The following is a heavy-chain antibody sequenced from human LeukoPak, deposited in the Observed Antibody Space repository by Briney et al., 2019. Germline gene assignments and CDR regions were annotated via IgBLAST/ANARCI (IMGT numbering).Heavy chain of an antibody. J-gene: IGHJ3*02. CDR2: IYYSGST. Sequence: SETLSLTCTVSGGSISSGDYYWSWIRQPPGKGLEWIGYIYYSGSTYYNPSLKSRVTISVDTSKNQFSLKLSSVTAADTAVYYCAREKYGDYPSHAFDIWGQGTMVTVSS. V-gene: IGHV4-30-4*01. CDR1: GGSISSGDYY. D-gene: IGHD4-17*01. CDR3: AREKYGDYPSHAFDI.